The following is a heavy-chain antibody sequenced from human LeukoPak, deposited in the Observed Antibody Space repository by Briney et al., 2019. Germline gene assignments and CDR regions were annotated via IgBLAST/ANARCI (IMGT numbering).Heavy chain of an antibody. CDR3: ARAHYYDSSGYPGFDY. CDR2: ISSSSSTI. D-gene: IGHD3-22*01. V-gene: IGHV3-48*01. Sequence: GGSLRLSCAASGFTFNSYSMNWVRQAPGKGLEWVSYISSSSSTIYYADSVKGRFPISRDNAKNLMYLQMNSLRAEDTAVYYCARAHYYDSSGYPGFDYWGQGTLVTVSS. J-gene: IGHJ4*02. CDR1: GFTFNSYS.